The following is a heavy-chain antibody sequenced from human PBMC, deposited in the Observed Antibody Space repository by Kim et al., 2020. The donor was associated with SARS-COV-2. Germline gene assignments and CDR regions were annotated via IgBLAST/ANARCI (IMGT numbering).Heavy chain of an antibody. J-gene: IGHJ4*02. Sequence: ADSVNGRFTIARDNSKNTLYLQMNSLRAEDTAVYYCAKDMGYSGYDPLFYWGQGTLVTVSS. V-gene: IGHV3-23*01. D-gene: IGHD5-12*01. CDR3: AKDMGYSGYDPLFY.